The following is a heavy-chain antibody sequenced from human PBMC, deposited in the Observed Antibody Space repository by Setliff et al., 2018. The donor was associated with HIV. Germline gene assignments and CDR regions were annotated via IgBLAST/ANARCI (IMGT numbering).Heavy chain of an antibody. V-gene: IGHV3-48*01. CDR2: ISSSSSTI. CDR1: GFTFSSYS. Sequence: GASVKVSCAASGFTFSSYSMNWVRQAPGKGLEWVSYISSSSSTIYYADSVKGRFTISRDNAKNSLYLQMNSLRAEDTAVYYCAREYDYVWGSYRSDDFDYWGQGTLVTVSS. J-gene: IGHJ4*02. D-gene: IGHD3-16*02. CDR3: AREYDYVWGSYRSDDFDY.